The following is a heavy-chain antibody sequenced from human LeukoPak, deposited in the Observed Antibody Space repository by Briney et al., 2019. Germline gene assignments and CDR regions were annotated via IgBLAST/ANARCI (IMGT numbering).Heavy chain of an antibody. J-gene: IGHJ4*02. D-gene: IGHD4-17*01. CDR2: ISYDGSNK. CDR1: GFTFSSYA. V-gene: IGHV3-30-3*01. Sequence: GSLRLSCAASGFTFSSYAMHWVRQAPGKGLEWVAVISYDGSNKYYADSVKGRFTISRDNSKNTLYLQMNSLRAEDTAVYYCAREDYGDYRYYFDYWGQGTLVTVSS. CDR3: AREDYGDYRYYFDY.